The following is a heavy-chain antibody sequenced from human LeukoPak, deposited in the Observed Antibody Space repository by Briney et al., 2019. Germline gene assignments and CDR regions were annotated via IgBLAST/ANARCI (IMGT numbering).Heavy chain of an antibody. V-gene: IGHV5-10-1*04. J-gene: IGHJ6*02. CDR2: IDPSDSYT. CDR1: GYSFTSYW. CDR3: ARHQGSNYGLDV. Sequence: GESLKISCKGSGYSFTSYWISWVRQMPGKGLEWMGRIDPSDSYTNYSPSFQGQVTISADKSISTAYLQWSSLEASDTAMYYCARHQGSNYGLDVWGQGTTVTVSS. D-gene: IGHD6-13*01.